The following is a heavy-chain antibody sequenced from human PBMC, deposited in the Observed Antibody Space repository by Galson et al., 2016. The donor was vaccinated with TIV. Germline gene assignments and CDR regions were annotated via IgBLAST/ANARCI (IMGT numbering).Heavy chain of an antibody. V-gene: IGHV1-46*03. CDR2: IDPSNGGT. CDR3: ASPHSGRYDFDY. J-gene: IGHJ4*02. D-gene: IGHD6-25*01. Sequence: SVKVSCEASGYTFTRYYIHWVRQAAGQGLEWMGIIDPSNGGTTYAQKFQGRLTLTRDTSTSTVYFELSSLTSEDTALYYCASPHSGRYDFDYWGQGTRVTVSS. CDR1: GYTFTRYY.